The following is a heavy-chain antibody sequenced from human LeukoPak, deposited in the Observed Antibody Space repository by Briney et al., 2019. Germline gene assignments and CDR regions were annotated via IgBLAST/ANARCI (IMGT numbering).Heavy chain of an antibody. CDR3: AKDTELQIWPPVGPHYGMDV. Sequence: PGGSLRLSCAASGFTFDDYAMHWVRQAPGKGLEWVSGISWNSGIVHYADSVKGRFTISRDNAKNFLYLQMIRLRAEDTALYYCAKDTELQIWPPVGPHYGMDVWGQGTTVTVSS. CDR1: GFTFDDYA. D-gene: IGHD5-18*01. V-gene: IGHV3-9*01. CDR2: ISWNSGIV. J-gene: IGHJ6*02.